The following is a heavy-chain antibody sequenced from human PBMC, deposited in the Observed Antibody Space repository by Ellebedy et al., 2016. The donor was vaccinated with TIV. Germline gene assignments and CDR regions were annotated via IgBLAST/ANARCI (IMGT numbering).Heavy chain of an antibody. Sequence: SETLSLTXTVSGGSISSGGYYWSWIRQHPGKGLEWIGYIYYSGSTYYNPSLKSRVTISVDTSKNQFSLKLSSVTAADTAVYYCARDKKRYCSSTSCPTTYGTLYYYGMDVWGQGTTVTVSS. J-gene: IGHJ6*02. CDR3: ARDKKRYCSSTSCPTTYGTLYYYGMDV. V-gene: IGHV4-31*03. CDR2: IYYSGST. D-gene: IGHD2-2*01. CDR1: GGSISSGGYY.